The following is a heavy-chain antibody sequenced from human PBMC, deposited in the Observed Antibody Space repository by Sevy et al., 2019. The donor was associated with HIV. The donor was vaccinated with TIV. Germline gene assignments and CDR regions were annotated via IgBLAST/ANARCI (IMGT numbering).Heavy chain of an antibody. CDR2: LSFGCGEI. CDR3: AREGCTKPHDY. Sequence: GGSLRLSCAASGFTFSKYSMSWFRQPPGKGLEWVSTLSFGCGEINYADSVKGRFTISSDNSKSSVYLQMNNLRPEDTAVYYCAREGCTKPHDYWGQGTLVTVSS. V-gene: IGHV3-23*01. CDR1: GFTFSKYS. J-gene: IGHJ4*02. D-gene: IGHD2-8*01.